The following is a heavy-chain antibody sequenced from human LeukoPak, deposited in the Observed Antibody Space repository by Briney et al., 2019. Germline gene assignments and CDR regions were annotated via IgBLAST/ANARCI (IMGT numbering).Heavy chain of an antibody. J-gene: IGHJ3*02. CDR2: IYTSGST. D-gene: IGHD1-1*01. V-gene: IGHV4-61*02. CDR1: GGSISSGSYY. CDR3: ARDRDTWNDAFGVFDI. Sequence: PSETLSLTCTGSGGSISSGSYYWSWIRQPAGKELEWIGRIYTSGSTNYNPSLKSRITISVDMSKNQLSLKLSSVSAADTAVYYCARDRDTWNDAFGVFDIWGQGKMVTVAS.